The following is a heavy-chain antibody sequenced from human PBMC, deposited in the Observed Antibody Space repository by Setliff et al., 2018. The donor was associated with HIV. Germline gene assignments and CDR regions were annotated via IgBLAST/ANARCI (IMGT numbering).Heavy chain of an antibody. CDR1: GFTVSSIY. Sequence: GGSLRLSCAASGFTVSSIYVSWVRQAPGKGLEWVSTIYSGAGIFYTDSVKGRFTISRDNAKNSLYLQMNSLRAEDTAVYYCARDRESSSSWYQIYFDCYMDVWGKGTTVTVSS. J-gene: IGHJ6*03. D-gene: IGHD6-13*01. CDR2: IYSGAGI. CDR3: ARDRESSSSWYQIYFDCYMDV. V-gene: IGHV3-53*01.